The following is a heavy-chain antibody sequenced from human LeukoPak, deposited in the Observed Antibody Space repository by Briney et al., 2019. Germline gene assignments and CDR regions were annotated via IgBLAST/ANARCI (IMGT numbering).Heavy chain of an antibody. D-gene: IGHD6-13*01. CDR2: ISSSSSYI. CDR1: GFTFSSYS. J-gene: IGHJ4*02. CDR3: ARGVIAAAGTAHY. Sequence: GGSLRLSCAASGFTFSSYSMNWVRQAPGKGLEWVSSISSSSSYIYYADSVKGRFTISRDNAKNSLYLQMNSLRAEDTAVYYCARGVIAAAGTAHYWGQGTLVTVSS. V-gene: IGHV3-21*01.